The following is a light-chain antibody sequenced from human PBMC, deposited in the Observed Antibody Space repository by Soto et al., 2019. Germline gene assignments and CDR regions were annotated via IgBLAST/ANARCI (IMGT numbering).Light chain of an antibody. V-gene: IGLV2-14*03. CDR2: DVS. Sequence: QSALTQPASVSGSPGQSITISCTGTSSDIGGYNYVSWYQQLPGKVPKLIIYDVSNRPSGVSDRFAGSKSGNASSLTISGLQAEDEADYYCSSYPSTSTLYVFGTGTKLTVL. CDR3: SSYPSTSTLYV. J-gene: IGLJ1*01. CDR1: SSDIGGYNY.